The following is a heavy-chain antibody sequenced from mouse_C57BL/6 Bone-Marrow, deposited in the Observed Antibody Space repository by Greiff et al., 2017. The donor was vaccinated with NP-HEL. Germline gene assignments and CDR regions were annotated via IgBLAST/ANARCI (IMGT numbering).Heavy chain of an antibody. V-gene: IGHV1-81*01. Sequence: VQLQQSGAELARPGASVKPSCKASGYTFTSYGISWVKQRTGQGLEWIGEISPRSGNTYYNEKFKGKATLTADKSSSTAYMELRSLTSEDSAVYFCARKAYYYGSPHFYYWGQGTTLTVSS. J-gene: IGHJ2*01. CDR3: ARKAYYYGSPHFYY. CDR2: ISPRSGNT. D-gene: IGHD1-1*01. CDR1: GYTFTSYG.